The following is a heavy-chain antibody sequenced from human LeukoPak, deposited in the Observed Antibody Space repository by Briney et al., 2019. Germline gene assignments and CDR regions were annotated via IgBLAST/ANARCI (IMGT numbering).Heavy chain of an antibody. CDR3: ARSGAAVTTHLCH. J-gene: IGHJ4*02. CDR1: GYSFSIYG. V-gene: IGHV1-18*01. D-gene: IGHD4-17*01. CDR2: ISASDGTT. Sequence: ASVQVSCKASGYSFSIYGITWARQAPGQGLEYLGWISASDGTTNYAQKVQDRVTMTTDTSTSTAYLELRSLRSEDTAVYYCARSGAAVTTHLCHWGQGTLVTVSS.